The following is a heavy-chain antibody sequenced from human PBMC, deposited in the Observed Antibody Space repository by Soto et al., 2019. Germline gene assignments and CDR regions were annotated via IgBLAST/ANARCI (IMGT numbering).Heavy chain of an antibody. J-gene: IGHJ4*02. V-gene: IGHV1-2*02. CDR3: ARDGRYSGSYGGYYFDY. CDR2: INPSSGDT. CDR1: GYTFTGYY. D-gene: IGHD1-26*01. Sequence: APVKVSCKASGYTFTGYYMHWVRQAPGQGLEWMGWINPSSGDTKYSQKFQGRVTMTTDTSTSTAYMELRSLRSDDTAVYYCARDGRYSGSYGGYYFDYWGQGTLVTVSS.